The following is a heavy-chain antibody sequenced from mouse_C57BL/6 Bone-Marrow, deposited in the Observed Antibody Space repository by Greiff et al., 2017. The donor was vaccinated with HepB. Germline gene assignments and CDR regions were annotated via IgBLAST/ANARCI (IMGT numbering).Heavy chain of an antibody. CDR2: IDPEDGET. Sequence: EVQLVESGAELVKPGASVKLSCTASGFNIKDYYMHWVKQRTEQGLEWIGRIDPEDGETKYAPKFQGKATITADTSSNTAYLQLSSLTSEDTAVYYCAVLTTVVATDWYFDVWGTGTTVTVSS. CDR1: GFNIKDYY. CDR3: AVLTTVVATDWYFDV. V-gene: IGHV14-2*01. J-gene: IGHJ1*03. D-gene: IGHD1-1*01.